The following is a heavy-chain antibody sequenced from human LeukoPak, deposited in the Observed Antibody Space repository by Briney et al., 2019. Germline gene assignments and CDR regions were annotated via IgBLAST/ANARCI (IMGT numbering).Heavy chain of an antibody. V-gene: IGHV4-34*01. CDR3: ARERHYLDV. D-gene: IGHD3-10*01. CDR1: IGSFSGYY. Sequence: SETLSLTCAVYIGSFSGYYWSWIRQPPGKGLEWIGEINHSGSTNYNPSLKSRVTMSVDTSKNQFSPRLSSMTAADTAVYYCARERHYLDVWGQGTTVAVSS. J-gene: IGHJ6*02. CDR2: INHSGST.